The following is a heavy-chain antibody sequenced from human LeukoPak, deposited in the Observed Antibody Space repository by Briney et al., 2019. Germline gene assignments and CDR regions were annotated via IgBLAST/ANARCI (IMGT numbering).Heavy chain of an antibody. D-gene: IGHD3/OR15-3a*01. CDR1: GVSISSNYSY. Sequence: SETLSLTCTVSGVSISSNYSYWGWIRQPPGMGLERIGSIYYTGNTYYNASLKSQVSISIDTSKNQFSLKLTSVTAADTAVYYCARQTGSGLFILPGGQGTLVTVSS. V-gene: IGHV4-39*01. CDR3: ARQTGSGLFILP. J-gene: IGHJ4*02. CDR2: IYYTGNT.